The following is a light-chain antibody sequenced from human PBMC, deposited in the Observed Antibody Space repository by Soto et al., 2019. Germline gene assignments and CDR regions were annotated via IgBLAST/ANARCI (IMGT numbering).Light chain of an antibody. J-gene: IGKJ1*01. CDR2: AAS. Sequence: DIQMTQSPSSLSASVRDRVSITCRASQSISRYLHWYQQKPGEAPKVLIYAASSLQSGVPSRFSGSGSGTDFTLTISSLQPEDFATYYCQQSFNRPWTFGQATKVDIK. V-gene: IGKV1-39*01. CDR3: QQSFNRPWT. CDR1: QSISRY.